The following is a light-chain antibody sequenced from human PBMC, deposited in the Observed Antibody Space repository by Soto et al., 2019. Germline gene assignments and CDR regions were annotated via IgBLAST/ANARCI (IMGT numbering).Light chain of an antibody. V-gene: IGKV4-1*01. CDR3: QQYYSTRT. J-gene: IGKJ1*01. CDR2: WAS. Sequence: DIVMTQSPDSLAVSLGERATINCKSSQSVLYSSNNKNYLAWHQQKPGQPPKLLIYWASTRESGVPDRFSGSGSGTDSTLTISSLQAEDVAVYYCQQYYSTRTFGQGTKVEIK. CDR1: QSVLYSSNNKNY.